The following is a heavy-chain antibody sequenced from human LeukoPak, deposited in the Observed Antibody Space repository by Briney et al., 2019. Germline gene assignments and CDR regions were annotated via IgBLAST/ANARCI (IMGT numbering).Heavy chain of an antibody. D-gene: IGHD6-19*01. CDR1: GGSIGGDH. CDR3: ARAVTGTSLVDF. Sequence: SETLSLTCTISGGSIGGDHWSWIRRAPGEGLEWIGYISYTGSTSYNPSLRSRVTISLNTPENQFSLRLTSETAADTAVYYCARAVTGTSLVDFWGQGTLVAVSS. J-gene: IGHJ4*02. V-gene: IGHV4-59*08. CDR2: ISYTGST.